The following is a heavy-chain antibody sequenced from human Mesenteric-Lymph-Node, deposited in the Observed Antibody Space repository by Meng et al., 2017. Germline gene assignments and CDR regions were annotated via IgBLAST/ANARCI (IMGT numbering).Heavy chain of an antibody. Sequence: GESLKISCAASGFSFNTYAMTWVRQAPGKEPEWVSAISRSGARTYYADPAKGRFTISRDNSKNTLYLEMNSLRAEDTAVYFCAKTSDYNIGWGNWGQGTLVTVSS. V-gene: IGHV3-23*01. CDR3: AKTSDYNIGWGN. J-gene: IGHJ4*02. CDR2: ISRSGART. D-gene: IGHD6-19*01. CDR1: GFSFNTYA.